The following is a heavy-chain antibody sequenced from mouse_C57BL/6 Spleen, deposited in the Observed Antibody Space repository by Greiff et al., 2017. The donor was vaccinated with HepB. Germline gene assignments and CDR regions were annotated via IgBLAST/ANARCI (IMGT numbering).Heavy chain of an antibody. D-gene: IGHD3-2*02. CDR2: IYPSDSET. V-gene: IGHV1-61*01. Sequence: QVQLQQPGAELVRPGSSVKLSCKASGYTFTSYWMDWVKQRPGQGLEWIGNIYPSDSETHYNQKFKGKATLTVDTSSSTAYMQLSSLTSEDSAVYYCAREGGSGGAMDYWGQGTSVTVSS. CDR3: AREGGSGGAMDY. J-gene: IGHJ4*01. CDR1: GYTFTSYW.